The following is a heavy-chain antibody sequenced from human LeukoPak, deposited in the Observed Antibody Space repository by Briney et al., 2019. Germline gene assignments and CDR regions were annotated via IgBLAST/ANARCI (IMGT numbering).Heavy chain of an antibody. CDR1: GGSVSTYY. D-gene: IGHD6-13*01. V-gene: IGHV4-59*02. CDR2: IYYSGTT. CDR3: ARGTIAAAVPFDY. J-gene: IGHJ4*02. Sequence: SETLSLTCTVSGGSVSTYYWSWIRQPPWKGLEWLGYIYYSGTTNYNPSLRSRVTISVDTSKSQFSLKLNSVTAADTAVYYCARGTIAAAVPFDYWGQGTLVTVSS.